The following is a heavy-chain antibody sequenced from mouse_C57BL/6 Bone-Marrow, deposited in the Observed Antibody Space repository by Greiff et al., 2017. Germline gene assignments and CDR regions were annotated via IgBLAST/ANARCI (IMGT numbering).Heavy chain of an antibody. J-gene: IGHJ4*01. Sequence: EVQLVESGGGLVKPGGSLKLSCAASGFTFSSYAMSWVRQTPEKRLEWVATISDGGSYTYYPDNVKGRFTISRDNAKNNLYLQMSHLKSEDTAMYYCARRSTMGRLGYYYAMDYWGQGTSVTVSS. CDR3: ARRSTMGRLGYYYAMDY. CDR1: GFTFSSYA. CDR2: ISDGGSYT. V-gene: IGHV5-4*01. D-gene: IGHD2-1*01.